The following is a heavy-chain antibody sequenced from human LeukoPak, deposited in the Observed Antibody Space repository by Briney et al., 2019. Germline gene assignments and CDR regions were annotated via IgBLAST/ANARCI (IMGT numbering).Heavy chain of an antibody. CDR3: AKDKFRNDMDV. J-gene: IGHJ6*02. CDR1: GFTFSGFG. Sequence: PGGSLRLSCAASGFTFSGFGMHWVRQVPGEGLEWVSFIRCGGNNAEYADSVKGRFTISRDNSKNTLFLQMNSLRAEDTAVYHCAKDKFRNDMDVWGQGTTVTVS. D-gene: IGHD1-1*01. CDR2: IRCGGNNA. V-gene: IGHV3-30*02.